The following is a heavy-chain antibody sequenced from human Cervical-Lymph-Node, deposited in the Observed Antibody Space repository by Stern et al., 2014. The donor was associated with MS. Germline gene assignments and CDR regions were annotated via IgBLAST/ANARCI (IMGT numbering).Heavy chain of an antibody. CDR3: ALSSETSDRWYSLGYDL. CDR1: GGTLSKFP. CDR2: FFPVFGTP. D-gene: IGHD6-13*01. J-gene: IGHJ5*02. Sequence: DQLVESGAEVTKPGSSVKVSCKASGGTLSKFPSSWVRQAPGQGLEWMGGFFPVFGTPTYAQEFRGRVTITADVSTSTVYMELSSLRSDDTAVYYCALSSETSDRWYSLGYDLWGQGTLVTVSS. V-gene: IGHV1-69*01.